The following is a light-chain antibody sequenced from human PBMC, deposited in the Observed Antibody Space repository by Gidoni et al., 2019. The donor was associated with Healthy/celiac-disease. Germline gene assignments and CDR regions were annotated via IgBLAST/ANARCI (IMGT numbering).Light chain of an antibody. V-gene: IGKV3-20*01. CDR3: QQYGSSPPYT. Sequence: EIVLTQSPGTLSLSPGERATLSCRASQSVSSSYLAWYQQKPGQAPMLLIYGASSRATGIPDRFSGSGSGTDFTLTISRLEPEDFAVYSCQQYGSSPPYTFGQGTKLEIQ. J-gene: IGKJ2*01. CDR1: QSVSSSY. CDR2: GAS.